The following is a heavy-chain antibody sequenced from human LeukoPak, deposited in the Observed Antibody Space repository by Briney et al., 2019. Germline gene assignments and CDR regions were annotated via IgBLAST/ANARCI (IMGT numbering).Heavy chain of an antibody. J-gene: IGHJ6*03. CDR3: ARDEYGSGSYGVHYYYYMDV. V-gene: IGHV1-69*06. CDR1: GGTFSSYA. Sequence: SVKLSCKASGGTFSSYAISWVRQAPGQGLEWMGGIITIYGTANYSQKFQGRVTITADKSTSTAYMELSSLRSEDTAVYYCARDEYGSGSYGVHYYYYMDVWGKGTTVTVSS. D-gene: IGHD3-10*01. CDR2: IITIYGTA.